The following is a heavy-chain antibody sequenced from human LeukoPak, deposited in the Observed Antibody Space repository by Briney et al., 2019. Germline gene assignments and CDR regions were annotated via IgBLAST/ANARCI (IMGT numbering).Heavy chain of an antibody. CDR2: ISSSGSTI. V-gene: IGHV3-11*04. CDR3: ARGLGDGYNVSDY. Sequence: GGSLRLSCAASGFTFSDYYMSWIRQAPGKGLEWVSYISSSGSTIYYADSVKGRFTISRDNVKNSLYLQMNGLRAEDTAVYYCARGLGDGYNVSDYWGQGTLVTVSS. J-gene: IGHJ4*02. CDR1: GFTFSDYY. D-gene: IGHD5-24*01.